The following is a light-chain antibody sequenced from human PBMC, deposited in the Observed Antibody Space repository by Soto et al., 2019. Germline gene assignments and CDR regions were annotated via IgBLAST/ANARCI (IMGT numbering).Light chain of an antibody. Sequence: DIQMTQSPSSLSASVGDTVTITCRASQGISNFLAWFQQKPGKAPTSLISEASSLQSGGPSRFSGSGSGTEFAHNAGSLHPEDFATYYCRQYHSYPVTFGGGTKVELK. J-gene: IGKJ4*01. CDR3: RQYHSYPVT. CDR1: QGISNF. V-gene: IGKV1-16*01. CDR2: EAS.